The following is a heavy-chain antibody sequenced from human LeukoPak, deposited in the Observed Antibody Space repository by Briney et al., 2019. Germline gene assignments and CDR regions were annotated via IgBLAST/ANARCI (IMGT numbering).Heavy chain of an antibody. J-gene: IGHJ4*02. CDR2: ISGSGDST. CDR3: AKDFGYYDSSGYYY. CDR1: GFTFSSYA. V-gene: IGHV3-23*01. D-gene: IGHD3-22*01. Sequence: GGSLRLSCAASGFTFSSYAMSWVRQAPGKGLEWVSAISGSGDSTYYGDSVKGRFTISRDNSKNTLYLQMNSLRAEDTAVYYCAKDFGYYDSSGYYYWGQGTLVTVSS.